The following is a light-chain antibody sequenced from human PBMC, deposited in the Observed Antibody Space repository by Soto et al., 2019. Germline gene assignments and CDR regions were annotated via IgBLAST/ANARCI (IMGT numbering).Light chain of an antibody. V-gene: IGKV3-11*01. J-gene: IGKJ4*01. CDR2: DAS. CDR1: QSVRRH. Sequence: EVVLTQSPATLSLSPGERATLSCRASQSVRRHLIWYQQKPGQAPRLLIYDASNRATGVPARFSGSGSGTDFNLTISSLEPEDFAVYYCQHRSSWPITFGGGTKVEIK. CDR3: QHRSSWPIT.